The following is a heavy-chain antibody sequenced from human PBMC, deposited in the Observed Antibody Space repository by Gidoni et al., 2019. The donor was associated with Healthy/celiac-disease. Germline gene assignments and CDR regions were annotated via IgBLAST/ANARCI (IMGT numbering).Heavy chain of an antibody. CDR1: GFTFNNYA. D-gene: IGHD6-19*01. Sequence: EVQLLESGGGLVQPGGSLRLSCAAPGFTFNNYAMSWVRQAPGKGLEWVSSISDRGGSTYFADSVKGRFTISRDNSKNTLYLQMNSLRADDTALYYCAKDSSGWRAEYFQHWGQGTLVTVSS. V-gene: IGHV3-23*01. CDR2: ISDRGGST. CDR3: AKDSSGWRAEYFQH. J-gene: IGHJ1*01.